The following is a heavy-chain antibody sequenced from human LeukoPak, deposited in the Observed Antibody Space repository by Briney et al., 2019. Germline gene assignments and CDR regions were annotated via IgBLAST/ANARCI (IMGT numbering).Heavy chain of an antibody. CDR2: ISSSGSTI. D-gene: IGHD3-22*01. Sequence: SGGSLRLSCAASGFTFSDYYMSWIRQAPGKGLEWVSYISSSGSTIYYADSVKGRFTISRDNAKNSLYLQMNSLRAEDTAVYYCAKDGGYYDSSGYYYNWFDPWGQGTLVTVSS. V-gene: IGHV3-11*04. CDR1: GFTFSDYY. J-gene: IGHJ5*02. CDR3: AKDGGYYDSSGYYYNWFDP.